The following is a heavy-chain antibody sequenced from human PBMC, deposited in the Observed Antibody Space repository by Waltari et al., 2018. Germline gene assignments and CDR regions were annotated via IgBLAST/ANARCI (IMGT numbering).Heavy chain of an antibody. CDR2: IYSGGST. CDR3: ARDPMGATLYYYYGMDV. Sequence: EVQLVESGGGLIQPGGSLRLSCAASGFTVSSNYMSWVRQAPGKGLEWVSVIYSGGSTYYADSVKGRFTISRDNSKNTLYLQMNSLRAEDTAVYYCARDPMGATLYYYYGMDVWGQGTTVTVSS. J-gene: IGHJ6*02. CDR1: GFTVSSNY. D-gene: IGHD1-26*01. V-gene: IGHV3-53*01.